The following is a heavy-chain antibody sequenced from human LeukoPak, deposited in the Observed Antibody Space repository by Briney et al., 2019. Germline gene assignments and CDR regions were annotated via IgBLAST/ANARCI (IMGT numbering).Heavy chain of an antibody. Sequence: GGSLRLSCAASGITFNTYWLSWVRQAPGKGLEWLATINQDGGEKYYVDSVKGRFTISRDNAKNSLFLQMNSLRAGDTAVYYCTTFYTRLTDYWGQGTLVTASS. CDR1: GITFNTYW. CDR3: TTFYTRLTDY. CDR2: INQDGGEK. J-gene: IGHJ4*02. D-gene: IGHD2/OR15-2a*01. V-gene: IGHV3-7*05.